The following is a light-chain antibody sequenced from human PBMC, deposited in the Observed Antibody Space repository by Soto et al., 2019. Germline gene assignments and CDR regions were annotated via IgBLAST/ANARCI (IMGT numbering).Light chain of an antibody. CDR3: QSYDSSRSVL. V-gene: IGLV1-40*01. J-gene: IGLJ2*01. CDR1: SSNIGAGYD. Sequence: QSVLTQPPSVSGAPGQRVTISCTGSSSNIGAGYDVHWYQQLPGTVPKLLIYGNSNRPSGVPDRFSGSKSGTSASLAITGLQAEDEADYYCQSYDSSRSVLFGGGTKLTVL. CDR2: GNS.